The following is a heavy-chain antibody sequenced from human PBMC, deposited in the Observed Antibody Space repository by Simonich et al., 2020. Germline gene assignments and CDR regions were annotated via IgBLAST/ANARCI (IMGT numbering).Heavy chain of an antibody. Sequence: EVQLVESGGGLVQPGGSLRLSCAASGFTFSSYWMHWVRQGPGKGLVWVSRINSDGSSTSYADSVKGRFTISRDNAKNTLYLQMNSLRAEDTAVYYCARDYSNYDAFDIWGQGTMVTVSS. CDR1: GFTFSSYW. J-gene: IGHJ3*02. CDR2: INSDGSST. CDR3: ARDYSNYDAFDI. D-gene: IGHD4-4*01. V-gene: IGHV3-74*01.